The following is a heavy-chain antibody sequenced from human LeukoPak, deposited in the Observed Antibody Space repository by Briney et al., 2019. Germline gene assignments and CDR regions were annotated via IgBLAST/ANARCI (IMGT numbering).Heavy chain of an antibody. CDR1: GYSISSGYY. D-gene: IGHD2-21*02. CDR3: ARPREVVTANWFDP. J-gene: IGHJ5*02. Sequence: SETLSLTCTVSGYSISSGYYWGWIRQPPGKGLEWIGSIYHSGSTYYNPSLKSRVTISVDTSKNQFSLNLSSVTAADTAVYYCARPREVVTANWFDPWGQGTLVTVSS. V-gene: IGHV4-38-2*02. CDR2: IYHSGST.